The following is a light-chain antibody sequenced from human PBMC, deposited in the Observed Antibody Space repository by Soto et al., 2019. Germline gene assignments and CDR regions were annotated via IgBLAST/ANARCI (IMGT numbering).Light chain of an antibody. CDR3: QQRSNWPPT. V-gene: IGKV3-11*01. Sequence: EIVLTQSPATLSLSPGERSTLSCRASQSVSSYLAWYQQKHGQAPRILIYDASTRATGIPARFSGSGSGTDCTLPITRLEPEDFEVYYCQQRSNWPPTFGQGTKVDI. J-gene: IGKJ1*01. CDR1: QSVSSY. CDR2: DAS.